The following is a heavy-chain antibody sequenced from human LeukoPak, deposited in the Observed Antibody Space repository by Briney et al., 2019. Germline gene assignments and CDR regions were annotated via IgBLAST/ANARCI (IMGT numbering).Heavy chain of an antibody. D-gene: IGHD3-10*01. J-gene: IGHJ5*02. CDR3: ARDRITMVRGVIITPWFDP. Sequence: ASVKVSCKASGYTFTSYAMNWVRQAPGQGLEWMGWINTNTGNPTYAQGFTGRFVFSLDTSVSTAYLQISSLKAEDTAVYYRARDRITMVRGVIITPWFDPWGQGTLVTVSS. CDR2: INTNTGNP. V-gene: IGHV7-4-1*02. CDR1: GYTFTSYA.